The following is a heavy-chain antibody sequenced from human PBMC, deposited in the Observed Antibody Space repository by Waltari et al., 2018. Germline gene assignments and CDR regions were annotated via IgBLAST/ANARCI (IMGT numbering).Heavy chain of an antibody. CDR3: ARSPTVVTPIYYDY. D-gene: IGHD2-21*02. CDR2: IYTSGST. J-gene: IGHJ4*02. CDR1: GGSISSGSYY. V-gene: IGHV4-61*02. Sequence: QVQLQESGPGLVKPSQTLSLTCTVSGGSISSGSYYWSWIRQPAGKGLEWIGRIYTSGSTNYNPSLKSRVTISVDTSKNQFSLKLSSVTAADTAVYYCARSPTVVTPIYYDYWGQGTLVTVSS.